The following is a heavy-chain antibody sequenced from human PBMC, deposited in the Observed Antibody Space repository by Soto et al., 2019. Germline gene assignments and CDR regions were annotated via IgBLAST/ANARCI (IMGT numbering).Heavy chain of an antibody. CDR3: AKDVGSYYYDTSAYLYDY. D-gene: IGHD3-22*01. V-gene: IGHV3-9*01. CDR2: ISRNSATL. CDR1: GFIFEDFA. J-gene: IGHJ4*02. Sequence: SLRLSCVGSGFIFEDFAMHWVRQVPGKGLEWVSGISRNSATLAYADSVKGRFIVSRDNAKNILYLQMNSLRAEDAALYYCAKDVGSYYYDTSAYLYDYWGQGALVTVSS.